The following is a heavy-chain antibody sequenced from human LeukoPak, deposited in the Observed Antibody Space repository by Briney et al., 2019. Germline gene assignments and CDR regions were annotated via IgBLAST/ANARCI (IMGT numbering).Heavy chain of an antibody. D-gene: IGHD3-16*01. V-gene: IGHV3-66*01. Sequence: GGSLRLSCAASGFTFSTYSMNWVRQAPGKGLEWVSVIYGGGSTYYADSVKGRFTISRDNSKNTLYLQMNSLRAEDTAVYYCARGSYDYVWGSEYYFDYWGQGTLVTVSS. CDR3: ARGSYDYVWGSEYYFDY. CDR1: GFTFSTYS. CDR2: IYGGGST. J-gene: IGHJ4*02.